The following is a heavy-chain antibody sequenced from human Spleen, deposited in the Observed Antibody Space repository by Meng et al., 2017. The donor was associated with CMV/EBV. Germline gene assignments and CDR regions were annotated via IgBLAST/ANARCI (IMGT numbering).Heavy chain of an antibody. D-gene: IGHD3-22*01. CDR2: IKQDGSEK. CDR1: GFTFSSYW. J-gene: IGHJ4*02. Sequence: GESLKISCAASGFTFSSYWMSWVRQAPGKGLEWVANIKQDGSEKYYVDSVKGRVTISRDNAKKSVHLQMNSLRAEDTAVYYCAREGDYYDRSGYYPSFFDYWGQGIRVTVSS. CDR3: AREGDYYDRSGYYPSFFDY. V-gene: IGHV3-7*01.